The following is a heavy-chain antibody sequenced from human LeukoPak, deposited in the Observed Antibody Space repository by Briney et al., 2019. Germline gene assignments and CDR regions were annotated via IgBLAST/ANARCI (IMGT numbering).Heavy chain of an antibody. J-gene: IGHJ6*02. CDR2: ISAYNGNT. D-gene: IGHD6-19*01. CDR1: GYTFTSYG. CDR3: AREHRDSSGWYQALTRSYYYYGMDV. Sequence: ASVKVSCKASGYTFTSYGISWVRQAPGQGLEWMGWISAYNGNTKYAQKLQGRVTKTTDTSTSTAYMELRSLRSDDTAVYYCAREHRDSSGWYQALTRSYYYYGMDVWGQGTTVTVSS. V-gene: IGHV1-18*01.